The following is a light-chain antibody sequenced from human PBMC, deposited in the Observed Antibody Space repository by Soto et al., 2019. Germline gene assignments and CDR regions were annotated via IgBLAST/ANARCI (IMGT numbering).Light chain of an antibody. CDR3: CADAGRSTYV. CDR2: EVS. Sequence: QSALTQHASVSGSPGQSITISCTRTSSDVGSYNCVSWYQQHPGEVPKVMIYEVSKRPSGVSDRFSGSKSGNTASLTISGLQAEDEADYYCCADAGRSTYVFGTGTKVTVL. V-gene: IGLV2-23*02. J-gene: IGLJ1*01. CDR1: SSDVGSYNC.